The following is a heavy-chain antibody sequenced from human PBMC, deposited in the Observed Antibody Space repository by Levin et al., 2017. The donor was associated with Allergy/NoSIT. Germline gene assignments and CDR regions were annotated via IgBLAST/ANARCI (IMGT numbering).Heavy chain of an antibody. D-gene: IGHD4-17*01. J-gene: IGHJ6*02. CDR2: ISSSSSYI. CDR3: ASYMTTVTTAGRDYYYYYGMDG. V-gene: IGHV3-21*01. Sequence: GGSLRLSCAASGFTFSSYSMNWVRQAPGKGLEWVSSISSSSSYIYYADSVKGRFTISRDNAKNSLYLQMNSLRAEDTAVYYCASYMTTVTTAGRDYYYYYGMDGWGQGTTVTVSS. CDR1: GFTFSSYS.